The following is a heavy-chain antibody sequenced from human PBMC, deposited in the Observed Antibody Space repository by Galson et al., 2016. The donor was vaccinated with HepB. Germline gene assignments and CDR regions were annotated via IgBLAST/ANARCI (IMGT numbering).Heavy chain of an antibody. CDR3: AREIAGSYFD. J-gene: IGHJ4*02. V-gene: IGHV3-7*01. D-gene: IGHD3-10*01. Sequence: SLRLSCAASGFTSSNHWISWVRQAPGKGLEWVANIKPDGGVQYYVDSVRGRFTISRDIAKNAVYLQMNSLRVEEAVGYYCAREIAGSYFDWGQGTLVTVSS. CDR2: IKPDGGVQ. CDR1: GFTSSNHW.